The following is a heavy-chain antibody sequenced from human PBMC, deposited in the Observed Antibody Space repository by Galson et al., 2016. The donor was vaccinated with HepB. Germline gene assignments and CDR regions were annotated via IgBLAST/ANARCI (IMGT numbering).Heavy chain of an antibody. CDR3: AKDPRVLLWFGELLL. Sequence: SLRLSCAASGFTFSSYAMNWVRQAPGKGLEWVSVISGSGGSTDYADSVKGRFTISRDNSKNTVYLQMNSLRAEDTAVYYCAKDPRVLLWFGELLLWGQGTLVTVSS. CDR2: ISGSGGST. J-gene: IGHJ4*02. V-gene: IGHV3-23*01. D-gene: IGHD3-10*01. CDR1: GFTFSSYA.